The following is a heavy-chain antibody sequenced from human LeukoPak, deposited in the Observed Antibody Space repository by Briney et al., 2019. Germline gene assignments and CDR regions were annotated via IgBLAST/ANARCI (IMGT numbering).Heavy chain of an antibody. V-gene: IGHV4-38-2*02. CDR1: GYPISSGYY. Sequence: NPSETLSLTCTVSGYPISSGYYWGWIRQPPGKGLEWIGSIYHSGSTYYNPSLKSRVTISVDTSKNQFSPKLSSVTAADTAVYYCARVGGQDPDGGWELEQMYYFDYWGQGTLVTVSS. D-gene: IGHD1/OR15-1a*01. J-gene: IGHJ4*02. CDR3: ARVGGQDPDGGWELEQMYYFDY. CDR2: IYHSGST.